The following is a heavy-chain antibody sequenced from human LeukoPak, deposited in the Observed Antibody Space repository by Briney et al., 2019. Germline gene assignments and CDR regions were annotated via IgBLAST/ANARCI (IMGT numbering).Heavy chain of an antibody. CDR2: INPNNGGT. Sequence: ASVKVSCKALGYTITGYYIHWVRQAPGQGHEWMGWINPNNGGTNSAQKFQGRVTMTRDTSIGTAYMELNRLTYDDTAVYYCGRDRHWNQGNFDYWGQGTLVTVSS. CDR3: GRDRHWNQGNFDY. D-gene: IGHD1-1*01. J-gene: IGHJ4*02. V-gene: IGHV1-2*02. CDR1: GYTITGYY.